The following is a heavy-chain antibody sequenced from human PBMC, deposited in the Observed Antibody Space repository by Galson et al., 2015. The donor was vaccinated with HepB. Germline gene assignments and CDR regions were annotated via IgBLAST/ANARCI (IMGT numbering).Heavy chain of an antibody. D-gene: IGHD4-17*01. V-gene: IGHV1-46*01. CDR3: AGDAYGENFFDY. CDR2: MNPSSGST. Sequence: SVKVSCKASGYTFSSYYMHWVRLAPGQGPEWMGIMNPSSGSTSYAQKLQGRVTMTRDTSTSTFYLDLSSLRFEDTAVYYCAGDAYGENFFDYWGQGTLVTVSS. CDR1: GYTFSSYY. J-gene: IGHJ4*02.